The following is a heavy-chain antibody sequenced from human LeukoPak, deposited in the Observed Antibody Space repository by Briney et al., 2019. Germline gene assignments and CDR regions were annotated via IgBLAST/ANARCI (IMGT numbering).Heavy chain of an antibody. CDR1: GYSFTSYW. CDR2: IYPGDSDT. Sequence: GESLKISCKCSGYSFTSYWIGWVRQMPGKGLEWMGIIYPGDSDTRYSPSFQGQVTISADKSISTAYLQWSSLKASDTAMYYCARSIAAAGMRFDPWGQGTLVTVS. CDR3: ARSIAAAGMRFDP. D-gene: IGHD6-13*01. V-gene: IGHV5-51*01. J-gene: IGHJ5*02.